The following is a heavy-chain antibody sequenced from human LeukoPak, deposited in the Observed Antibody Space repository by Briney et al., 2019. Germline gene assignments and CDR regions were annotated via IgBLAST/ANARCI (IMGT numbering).Heavy chain of an antibody. CDR3: ARGTANFWSGYSSHFDY. V-gene: IGHV1-46*01. CDR2: INPSGGST. D-gene: IGHD3-3*01. J-gene: IGHJ4*02. Sequence: ASVTVSCKASGYTFTSYYMHWVRQAPGQGLEWMGIINPSGGSTSYAQKLQGRVTMTRDTSTSTVYMEVSSLRSEDTAVYYCARGTANFWSGYSSHFDYWGQGTLVTVSS. CDR1: GYTFTSYY.